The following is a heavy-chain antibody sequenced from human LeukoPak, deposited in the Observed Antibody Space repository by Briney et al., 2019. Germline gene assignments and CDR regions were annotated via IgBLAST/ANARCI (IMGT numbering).Heavy chain of an antibody. CDR1: GGSISSGGYY. D-gene: IGHD1-26*01. Sequence: PSQTLSLTCTVSGGSISSGGYYWSWIRQPPGKGLEWIGYIYHSGSTHYNPSLKSRVTISVDRSKNQFSLKLSSVTAADTAVYYCARARGGATTFSFDPWGQGTLVTVSS. CDR2: IYHSGST. J-gene: IGHJ5*02. V-gene: IGHV4-30-2*01. CDR3: ARARGGATTFSFDP.